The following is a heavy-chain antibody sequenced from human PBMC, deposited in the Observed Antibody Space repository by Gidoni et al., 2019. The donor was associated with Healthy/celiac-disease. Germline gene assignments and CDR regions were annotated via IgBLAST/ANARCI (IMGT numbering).Heavy chain of an antibody. J-gene: IGHJ6*02. V-gene: IGHV3-13*01. CDR3: ARAPGGEWFGELLNYGMDV. Sequence: EVQLVESGGGLVQPGGSLRLSCAASGFTFSSYDMHWVRQATGKGLEWVSAIGTAGDTYYPGSVKGRFTISRENAKNSLYLQMNSLRAGDTAVYYCARAPGGEWFGELLNYGMDVWGQGTTVTVSS. CDR2: IGTAGDT. D-gene: IGHD3-10*01. CDR1: GFTFSSYD.